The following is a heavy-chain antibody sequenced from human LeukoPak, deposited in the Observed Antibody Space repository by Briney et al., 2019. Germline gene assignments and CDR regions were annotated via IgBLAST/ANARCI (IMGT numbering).Heavy chain of an antibody. V-gene: IGHV3-15*01. Sequence: SGGSLRLSCVASGFNFTNAWMSWVRQAPGKGLEWVGRIKRKTDGGTTDYAAPVKGRFTISRDESKNTLFLQMNSLKTEDTAVYYCTTGAMIVSWGQGTLVTVSS. J-gene: IGHJ5*02. D-gene: IGHD3-22*01. CDR2: IKRKTDGGTT. CDR3: TTGAMIVS. CDR1: GFNFTNAW.